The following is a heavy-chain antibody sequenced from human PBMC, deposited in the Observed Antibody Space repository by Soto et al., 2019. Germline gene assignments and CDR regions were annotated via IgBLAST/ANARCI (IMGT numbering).Heavy chain of an antibody. CDR2: INHSGST. D-gene: IGHD2-15*01. V-gene: IGHV4-34*01. J-gene: IGHJ6*02. Sequence: SETLSLTCTFSGVYISSYYWSWIRQPPGKGLEWIGEINHSGSTNYNPSLKSRVTISVDTSKNQFSLKLSSVTAADTAVYYCARASFVVVVAAISYGMDVWGQGTTVTVSS. CDR1: GVYISSYY. CDR3: ARASFVVVVAAISYGMDV.